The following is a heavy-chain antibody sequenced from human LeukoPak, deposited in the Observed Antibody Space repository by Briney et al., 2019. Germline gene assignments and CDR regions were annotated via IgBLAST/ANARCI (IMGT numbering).Heavy chain of an antibody. Sequence: SETLSLTCTVSGGSISSGGYYWSWIRQHPGKGLEWIGYIYYSGSTNYNPSLKSRVTISVDTSKNQFSLKLSSVTAADTAVYYCATLRRRVRAFDIWGQETMVTVSS. J-gene: IGHJ3*02. CDR3: ATLRRRVRAFDI. CDR2: IYYSGST. V-gene: IGHV4-31*03. D-gene: IGHD2-21*01. CDR1: GGSISSGGYY.